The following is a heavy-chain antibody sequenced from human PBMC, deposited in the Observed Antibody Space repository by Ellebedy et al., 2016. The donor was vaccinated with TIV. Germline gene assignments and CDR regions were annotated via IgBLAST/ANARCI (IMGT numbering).Heavy chain of an antibody. Sequence: GGSLRLSCAASGFSFSSSDMHWVRLTTGKGLEWVSAIGGGGDTYYLGSVKGRFTISRENAKDSVYLQMNNLRAGDTAVYYCAREVDDRSGYYGWDLDLWGRGTVVTVSS. CDR1: GFSFSSSD. D-gene: IGHD3-22*01. J-gene: IGHJ2*01. CDR2: IGGGGDT. V-gene: IGHV3-13*01. CDR3: AREVDDRSGYYGWDLDL.